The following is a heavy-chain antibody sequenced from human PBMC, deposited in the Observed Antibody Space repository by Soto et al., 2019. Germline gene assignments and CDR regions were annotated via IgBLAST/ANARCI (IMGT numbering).Heavy chain of an antibody. CDR2: INPSGGST. Sequence: ASVKVSCKASGYTFTSYYMHWVRQAPGQGLEWMGIINPSGGSTSYAQKFQDRVTMTRNTSTSTVYMELSSLRSEDTTVYFCARGGWGPPFDFWGQGTPVTVSS. J-gene: IGHJ4*02. CDR3: ARGGWGPPFDF. D-gene: IGHD3-16*01. CDR1: GYTFTSYY. V-gene: IGHV1-46*01.